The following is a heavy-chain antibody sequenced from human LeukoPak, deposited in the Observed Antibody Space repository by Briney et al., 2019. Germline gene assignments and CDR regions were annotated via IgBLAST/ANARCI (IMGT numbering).Heavy chain of an antibody. CDR1: GFTFTTYG. CDR2: IWSDGNTV. J-gene: IGHJ4*02. CDR3: ASSTHNSGWFGFDY. V-gene: IGHV3-33*01. Sequence: QPGRSLRLSCTASGFTFTTYGMHWVRQAPGKGLEWVAVIWSDGNTVYYTDSVQGRFTISRDNSKNTLYLQMNSLRAEDTAVYYCASSTHNSGWFGFDYWGQGTLVTVSS. D-gene: IGHD6-19*01.